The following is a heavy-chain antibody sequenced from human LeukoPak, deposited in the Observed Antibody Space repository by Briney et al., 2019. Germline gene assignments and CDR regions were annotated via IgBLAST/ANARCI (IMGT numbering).Heavy chain of an antibody. CDR1: GFTFSSYG. CDR3: ARDWRGYSYMDV. J-gene: IGHJ6*03. V-gene: IGHV3-30*03. D-gene: IGHD5-18*01. Sequence: GGSLRLSCAASGFTFSSYGMHWVRQAPGKGLEWVAVISYDGSNKYYADSVKGRFTISRDNSKNTLYLQMNSLRAEDTAVYYCARDWRGYSYMDVWGKGTTVTISS. CDR2: ISYDGSNK.